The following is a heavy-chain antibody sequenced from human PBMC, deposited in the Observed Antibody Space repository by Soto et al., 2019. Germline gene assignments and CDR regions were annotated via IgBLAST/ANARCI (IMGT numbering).Heavy chain of an antibody. J-gene: IGHJ4*02. CDR1: GGSISSYY. CDR2: IYYSGST. D-gene: IGHD3-22*01. Sequence: SDTLSLTCILPGGSISSYYWSWILQPPWNGLEWIGYIYYSGSTNYNPSLKSRVTISVDTSKNQFSQKLRSVTAADTAVYYCASQHYYDSSGYYVVYWGQGTLVTVS. V-gene: IGHV4-59*01. CDR3: ASQHYYDSSGYYVVY.